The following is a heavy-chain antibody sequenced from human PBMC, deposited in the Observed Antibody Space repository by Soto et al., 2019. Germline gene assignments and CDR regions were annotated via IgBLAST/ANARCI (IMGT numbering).Heavy chain of an antibody. J-gene: IGHJ4*02. CDR1: GFTFSNAW. D-gene: IGHD2-2*02. CDR2: IKSKTDGGTT. V-gene: IGHV3-15*07. CDR3: TTVPYTPIVPLLFDY. Sequence: PGGSLRLSCAASGFTFSNAWINWVRQAPGKGLEWVGRIKSKTDGGTTDFAATVKGRFAISRDDSKNMVYLQMNSLKTEDTAVYYCTTVPYTPIVPLLFDYGGQETLVTVSS.